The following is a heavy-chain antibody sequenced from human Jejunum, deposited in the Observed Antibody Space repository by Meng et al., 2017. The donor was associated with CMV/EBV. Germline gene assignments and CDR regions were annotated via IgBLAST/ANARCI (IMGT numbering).Heavy chain of an antibody. J-gene: IGHJ4*02. D-gene: IGHD6-13*01. Sequence: LSCFASGFTVSSNYMSWVRQAPGKGLEWFSIIYSDGTTYFADSVKGRFTISRDKSKNTLDLQMNSLRAEDMAVYYCAYSSSWAHFDYWGQGTLVRLL. CDR3: AYSSSWAHFDY. CDR2: IYSDGTT. CDR1: GFTVSSNY. V-gene: IGHV3-53*01.